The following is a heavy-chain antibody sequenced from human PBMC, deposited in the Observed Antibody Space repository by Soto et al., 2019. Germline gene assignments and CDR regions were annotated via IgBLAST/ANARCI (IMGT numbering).Heavy chain of an antibody. CDR1: GFTFSSYA. CDR2: ISYDGSNK. V-gene: IGHV3-30-3*01. D-gene: IGHD5-12*01. Sequence: QVQLVESGGGVVQPGRSLRLSCAASGFTFSSYAMHWVRQAPGKGLEWVAVISYDGSNKYYADSVKGRFTISRDNSKNTRYLQMNSLRAEDTAVYYCARDAIVATAMMWWEYYYYYGMDVWGQGTTVTVSS. J-gene: IGHJ6*02. CDR3: ARDAIVATAMMWWEYYYYYGMDV.